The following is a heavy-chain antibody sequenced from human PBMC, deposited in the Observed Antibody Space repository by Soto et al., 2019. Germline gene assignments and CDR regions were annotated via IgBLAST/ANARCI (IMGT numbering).Heavy chain of an antibody. D-gene: IGHD3-22*01. CDR2: INPNSGGT. J-gene: IGHJ5*02. V-gene: IGHV1-2*04. CDR3: ARDRVPYYYDSSGYRWFDP. CDR1: GYTFTGYY. Sequence: ASVKVSCEASGYTFTGYYMHWVRQAPGQGLEWMGWINPNSGGTNYAQKFQGWVTMTRDTSISTAYMELSRLRSGDTAVYYCARDRVPYYYDSSGYRWFDPWGQGTLVTVSS.